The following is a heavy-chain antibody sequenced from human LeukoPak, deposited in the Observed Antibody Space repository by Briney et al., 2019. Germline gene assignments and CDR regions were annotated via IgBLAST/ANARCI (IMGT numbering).Heavy chain of an antibody. D-gene: IGHD1-20*01. J-gene: IGHJ6*03. CDR3: ARGYNWVSPTRNFYYMDV. Sequence: PSETLSLTCTVSGRSISSYYWSWIRQPAGKGLEWIGRIFTSGSTNYNASLRSRVTMSVATSKNQFSLKLSSVTAADTAVYYCARGYNWVSPTRNFYYMDVWGKGTTVTVPS. CDR1: GRSISSYY. V-gene: IGHV4-4*07. CDR2: IFTSGST.